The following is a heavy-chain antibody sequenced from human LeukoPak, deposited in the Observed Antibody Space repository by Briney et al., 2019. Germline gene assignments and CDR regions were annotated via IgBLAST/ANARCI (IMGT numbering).Heavy chain of an antibody. J-gene: IGHJ3*02. CDR1: GFTFDDYA. D-gene: IGHD4/OR15-4a*01. V-gene: IGHV3-9*01. CDR3: ARDQWRDGAWGAFDI. CDR2: ISWNSGSI. Sequence: GGSLRLSCAASGFTFDDYAMHWVRQAPGKGLEWVSGISWNSGSIGYADSVKGRFTISRDNAKNSLYLQMNSLRADDTAVYYCARDQWRDGAWGAFDIWGQGTMVTVSS.